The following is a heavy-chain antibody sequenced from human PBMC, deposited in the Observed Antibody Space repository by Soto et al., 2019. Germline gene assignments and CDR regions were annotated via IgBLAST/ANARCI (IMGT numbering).Heavy chain of an antibody. CDR2: ISGSGGST. Sequence: EVQLLESGGGLVQPGGSLRLSCAASGFTFSSYAMSWVRQAPGKGLEWVSAISGSGGSTYYADSVKGRFTISRDNSKNXLYRQMNSLRAEDAAVYYCAKARPSASGIPGCFDYWGQGTLVTGSS. CDR1: GFTFSSYA. J-gene: IGHJ4*02. V-gene: IGHV3-23*01. CDR3: AKARPSASGIPGCFDY. D-gene: IGHD3-10*01.